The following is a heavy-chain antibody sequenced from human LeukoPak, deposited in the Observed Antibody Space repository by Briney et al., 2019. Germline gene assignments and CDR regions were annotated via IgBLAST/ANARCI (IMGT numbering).Heavy chain of an antibody. CDR1: GFTFSNSA. Sequence: GGSLRLSCAASGFTFSNSAMSWVRQAPGKGLEWVSSISGSGSGGSTYYADSVKGRFTISRDNSKNTLYLQMNSLRAEDTAVYDCAKSGYNRFDYWGQGTLVTVSS. CDR3: AKSGYNRFDY. J-gene: IGHJ4*02. D-gene: IGHD5-24*01. CDR2: ISGSGSGGST. V-gene: IGHV3-23*01.